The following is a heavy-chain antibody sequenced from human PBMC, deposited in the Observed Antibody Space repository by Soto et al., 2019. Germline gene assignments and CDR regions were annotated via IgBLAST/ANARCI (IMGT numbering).Heavy chain of an antibody. V-gene: IGHV3-23*01. CDR2: ISGSGGST. D-gene: IGHD3-9*01. J-gene: IGHJ6*03. Sequence: EVQLLESGGGLVQPGGSLRLSCAASGFTFSSYAMSWVRQAPGKGLEWVSAISGSGGSTYYADSVKGRFTISRDNSKNTLYLQMHSLSAEDTAVYYCEASSDNYYYMDVWGKGTTVTVSS. CDR3: EASSDNYYYMDV. CDR1: GFTFSSYA.